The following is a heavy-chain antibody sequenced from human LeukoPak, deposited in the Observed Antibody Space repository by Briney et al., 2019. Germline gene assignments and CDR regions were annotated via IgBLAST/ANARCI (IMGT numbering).Heavy chain of an antibody. CDR2: IYRGGST. CDR3: ATPCCNLTSCFPYFFDY. J-gene: IGHJ4*02. D-gene: IGHD2-2*01. Sequence: PGGSLRLSCAASGFTVSSNYMSWVRQAPGKGLEWVSVIYRGGSTYYADSVKGRFTITRDNSENTVYLQMSSLRVEDTALYYCATPCCNLTSCFPYFFDYWGRGTLVTVAS. CDR1: GFTVSSNY. V-gene: IGHV3-66*04.